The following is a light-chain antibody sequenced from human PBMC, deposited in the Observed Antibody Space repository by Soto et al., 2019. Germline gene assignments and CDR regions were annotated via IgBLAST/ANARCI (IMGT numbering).Light chain of an antibody. CDR2: KAS. Sequence: IRLSQSAGPGTRSDVDSSTXSSRASQSISSWLAWYQQKPGKAPKLPIYKASTLKSGVPSRFSGSGSGTEFTLTISSLQPDDFATYYCQHYNSCSEAFGQGSKVDIK. V-gene: IGKV1-5*01. CDR3: QHYNSCSEA. J-gene: IGKJ1*01. CDR1: QSISSW.